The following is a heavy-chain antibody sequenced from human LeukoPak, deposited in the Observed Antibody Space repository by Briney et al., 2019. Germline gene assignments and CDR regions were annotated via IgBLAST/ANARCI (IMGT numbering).Heavy chain of an antibody. CDR3: ARSGIAAAGAYYFDY. CDR2: IWYDGSNK. D-gene: IGHD6-13*01. J-gene: IGHJ4*02. V-gene: IGHV3-33*08. CDR1: GFTFSSYG. Sequence: PGGSLRLSCAASGFTFSSYGMHWVRQAPGKGLEWVAVIWYDGSNKYYADSVKGRFTISRDNSKNTLYLQMNSLRAEDTALYYCARSGIAAAGAYYFDYWGQGTLVTVSS.